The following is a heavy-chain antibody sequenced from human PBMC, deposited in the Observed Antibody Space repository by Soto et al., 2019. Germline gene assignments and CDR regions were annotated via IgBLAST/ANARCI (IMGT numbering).Heavy chain of an antibody. V-gene: IGHV3-74*01. CDR1: GFTFSSYW. CDR3: XXXXDH. J-gene: IGHJ4*02. CDR2: INSDGSST. Sequence: EVQLVESGGGLVQPGGSLRLSCAASGFTFSSYWMHWVRQAPGKGLVWVSRINSDGSSTSYADSVKGRFTISRDNAKNTLXLQMXXXXXXXXXXYXCXXXXDHWXQGTLVTXSS.